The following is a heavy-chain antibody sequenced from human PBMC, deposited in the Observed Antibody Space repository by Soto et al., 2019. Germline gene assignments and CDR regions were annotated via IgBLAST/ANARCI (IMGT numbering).Heavy chain of an antibody. CDR1: GGSISSGDYY. Sequence: SETLSLTCTVSGGSISSGDYYWSWIRQPPGKGLEWIGYIYYSGSTYYNPSLKSRVTISVDTSKNQFSLKLSSVTAADTAVYYCARRAYGGYGMDVWGQGTTVTVSS. D-gene: IGHD4-17*01. V-gene: IGHV4-30-4*01. CDR2: IYYSGST. J-gene: IGHJ6*02. CDR3: ARRAYGGYGMDV.